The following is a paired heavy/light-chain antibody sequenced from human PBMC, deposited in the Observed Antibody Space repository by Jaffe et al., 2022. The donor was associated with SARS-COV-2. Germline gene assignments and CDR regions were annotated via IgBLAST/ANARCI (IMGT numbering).Light chain of an antibody. CDR2: AAS. J-gene: IGKJ5*01. CDR1: QGISSY. CDR3: QQLNSYPIT. Sequence: DIQLTQSPSFLSASVGDRVTITCRASQGISSYLAWYQQKPGKAPKLLIYAASTLQSGVPSRFSGSGSGTEFTLTISSLQPEDFATYYCQQLNSYPITFGQGTRLEIK. V-gene: IGKV1-9*01.
Heavy chain of an antibody. CDR3: ARDSWELLGSYAFDI. Sequence: QVQLVESGGGVVQPGRSLRLSCAASGFTFSSYAMHWVRQAPGKGLEWVAVISYDGSNKYYADSVKGRFTISRDNSKNTLYLQMNSLRAEDTAVYYCARDSWELLGSYAFDIWGQGTMVTVSS. CDR2: ISYDGSNK. CDR1: GFTFSSYA. J-gene: IGHJ3*02. V-gene: IGHV3-30-3*01. D-gene: IGHD1-26*01.